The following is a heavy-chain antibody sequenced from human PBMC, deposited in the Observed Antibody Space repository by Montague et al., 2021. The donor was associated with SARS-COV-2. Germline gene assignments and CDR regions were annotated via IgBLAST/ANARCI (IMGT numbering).Heavy chain of an antibody. CDR3: ARLLTGSDAFDI. V-gene: IGHV4-39*01. CDR2: IYYTGNT. CDR1: GGSISSDSYY. Sequence: SETLSLTCTVSGGSISSDSYYWGWIRQPPGKGLEWIGYIYYTGNTYYSPSLKRRLTISVDTSKNQFSLKLSSVTAADTAMFYCARLLTGSDAFDIWGQGTMVTVSS. D-gene: IGHD3-9*01. J-gene: IGHJ3*02.